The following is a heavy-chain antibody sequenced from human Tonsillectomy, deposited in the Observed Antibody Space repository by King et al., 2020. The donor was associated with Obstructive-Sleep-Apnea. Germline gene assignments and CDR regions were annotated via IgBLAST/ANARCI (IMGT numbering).Heavy chain of an antibody. CDR2: ISYDGRNK. V-gene: IGHV3-30*04. D-gene: IGHD6-19*01. Sequence: QLVQSGGGVVQPGRSLRLSCAASGFTFSSYAMHWVRQAPGKGLEWVAVISYDGRNKYYADSVKGRFTISRDNSKNTLYLQMNSLRAEDTAVYYCARGGSSGWYGYWGQGTLVTVSS. J-gene: IGHJ4*02. CDR3: ARGGSSGWYGY. CDR1: GFTFSSYA.